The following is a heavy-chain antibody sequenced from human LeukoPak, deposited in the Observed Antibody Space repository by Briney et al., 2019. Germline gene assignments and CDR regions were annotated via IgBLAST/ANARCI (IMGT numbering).Heavy chain of an antibody. J-gene: IGHJ3*02. CDR1: GGSISSYY. CDR2: IYYSGST. D-gene: IGHD5-18*01. V-gene: IGHV4-59*01. CDR3: ARARAGGYKGQNDAFDI. Sequence: SETLSLTCTVSGGSISSYYWSWIRQPPGKGLEWIGYIYYSGSTNYNPSLKSRVTISVDTSKDQFSLKLSSVTAADTAVYYCARARAGGYKGQNDAFDIWGQGTMVTVSS.